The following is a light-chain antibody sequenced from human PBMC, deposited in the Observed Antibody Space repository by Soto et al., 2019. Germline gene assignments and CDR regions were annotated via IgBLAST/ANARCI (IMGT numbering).Light chain of an antibody. CDR3: QQYGVSPRT. J-gene: IGKJ1*01. V-gene: IGKV3-20*01. Sequence: EIVMTQSPATLSVSPGERATLSCRASQSVGSDLAWYQQKPGQAPRLVIYGASSRATGIPDRFSGSGSGTDFSLTISRLEPEDFAVYYCQQYGVSPRTFGQGTKVDI. CDR2: GAS. CDR1: QSVGSD.